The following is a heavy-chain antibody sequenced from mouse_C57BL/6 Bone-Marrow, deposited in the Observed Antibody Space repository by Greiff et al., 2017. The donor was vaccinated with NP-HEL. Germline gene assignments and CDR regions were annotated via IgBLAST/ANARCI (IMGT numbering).Heavy chain of an antibody. CDR1: GFTFSDYY. V-gene: IGHV5-12*01. D-gene: IGHD1-1*01. Sequence: EVKLVESGGGLVQPGGSLKLSCAASGFTFSDYYMYWVRQTPETRLEWVAYISNGGGSTYYPDTVKGRFTISRDNAKNTLYLQMSRLKSEDTAMYYCARHRLLPWYFDVWGTGTTVTVSS. CDR2: ISNGGGST. CDR3: ARHRLLPWYFDV. J-gene: IGHJ1*03.